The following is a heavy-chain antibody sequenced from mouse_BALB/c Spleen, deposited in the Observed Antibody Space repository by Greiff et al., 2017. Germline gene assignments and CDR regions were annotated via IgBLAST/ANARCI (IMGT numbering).Heavy chain of an antibody. CDR1: GYTFTDYA. CDR3: ARSGYGLDY. Sequence: VQLQQSGAELVRPGVSVKISCKGSGYTFTDYAMHWVKQSHAKSLEWIGVISTYYGDASYNQKFKGKATMTVDKSSSTAYMELARLTSEDSAIYYCARSGYGLDYWGQGTTLTVSS. V-gene: IGHV1S137*01. CDR2: ISTYYGDA. J-gene: IGHJ2*01. D-gene: IGHD2-10*02.